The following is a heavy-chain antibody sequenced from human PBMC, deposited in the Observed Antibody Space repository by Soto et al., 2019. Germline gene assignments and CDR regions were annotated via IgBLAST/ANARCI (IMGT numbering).Heavy chain of an antibody. V-gene: IGHV3-48*03. Sequence: GGSLRLSCAASGFSFSTYEMNWVRQARGKGLEWVSYISKNGIDIYYADSVKGRFTISRDNANNSLFLQMNSLRAEDTAVYYCAPRKSGSFNIGAFDIWGQGTMVTVSS. CDR3: APRKSGSFNIGAFDI. J-gene: IGHJ3*02. D-gene: IGHD3-10*01. CDR2: ISKNGIDI. CDR1: GFSFSTYE.